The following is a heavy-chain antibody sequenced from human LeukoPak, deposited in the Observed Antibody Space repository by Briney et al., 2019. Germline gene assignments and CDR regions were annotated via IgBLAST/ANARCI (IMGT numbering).Heavy chain of an antibody. CDR1: GDSLSSNSAA. V-gene: IGHV6-1*01. J-gene: IGHJ4*02. Sequence: SQTLSLTRAISGDSLSSNSAAWHWIRPSSSRGLEWLGRTYYRSKWYNDYAVSVKSRITITPDTSKNQFSLQLNSVTPEDTAVYYCARVSLLGLPTHFDYWGQGTLVTVSS. CDR2: TYYRSKWYN. D-gene: IGHD1-7*01. CDR3: ARVSLLGLPTHFDY.